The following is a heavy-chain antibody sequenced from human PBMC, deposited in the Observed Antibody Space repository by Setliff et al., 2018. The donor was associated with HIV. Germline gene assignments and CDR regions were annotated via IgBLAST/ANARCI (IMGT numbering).Heavy chain of an antibody. CDR2: IYYSGST. CDR1: GYSISDYF. V-gene: IGHV4-59*01. CDR3: ARGHTWNYYGGDYFDY. Sequence: SETLSLTCTVSGYSISDYFWNWIRQPPGKGLEWIGYIYYSGSTNYNPSLESRVSISVDTSKNQFSLRLSSVTAADTAVYYCARGHTWNYYGGDYFDYWGQGSLVTVSS. J-gene: IGHJ4*02. D-gene: IGHD1-7*01.